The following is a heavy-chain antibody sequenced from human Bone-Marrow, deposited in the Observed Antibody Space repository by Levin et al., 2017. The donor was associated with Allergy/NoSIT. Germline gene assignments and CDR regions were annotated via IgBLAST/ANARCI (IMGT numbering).Heavy chain of an antibody. V-gene: IGHV3-23*01. J-gene: IGHJ2*01. CDR1: GFTFSHYA. CDR3: AKDMKKYSYSFEYYFDL. CDR2: VSGSGGST. Sequence: SCAASGFTFSHYAMSWVRQAPGKGLEWVSAVSGSGGSTYYADSVKGRFTISRDNSKDTLYLQMNNLRAEDTAVYSCAKDMKKYSYSFEYYFDLWGRGTLVAVSS. D-gene: IGHD5-18*01.